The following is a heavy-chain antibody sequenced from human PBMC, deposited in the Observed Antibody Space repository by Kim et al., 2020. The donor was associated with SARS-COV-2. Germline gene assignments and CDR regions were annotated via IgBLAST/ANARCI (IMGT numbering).Heavy chain of an antibody. J-gene: IGHJ3*02. Sequence: DSVRGRFTISRDNSKSSLYLQMNSRRTEDTALYYCAKDRRRLPPPDAFGIWGQGTMVTVSS. CDR3: AKDRRRLPPPDAFGI. V-gene: IGHV3-43*01. D-gene: IGHD2-21*01.